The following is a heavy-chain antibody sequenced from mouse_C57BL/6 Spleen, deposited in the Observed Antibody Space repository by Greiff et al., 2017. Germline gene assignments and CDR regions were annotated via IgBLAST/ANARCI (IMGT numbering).Heavy chain of an antibody. Sequence: EVKLVESGPGLVKPSQSLSLTCSVTGYSITSGYYWNWIRQFPGNKLEWMGYISYDGSNNYNPSLKNRISITLDTSKNQFFLKLNSVTTEDTATYYCARGGASFDYWGQGTTLTVSS. CDR3: ARGGASFDY. V-gene: IGHV3-6*01. J-gene: IGHJ2*01. CDR2: ISYDGSN. CDR1: GYSITSGYY. D-gene: IGHD6-1*01.